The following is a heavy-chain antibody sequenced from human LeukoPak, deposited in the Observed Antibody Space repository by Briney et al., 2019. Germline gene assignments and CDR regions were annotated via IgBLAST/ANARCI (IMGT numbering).Heavy chain of an antibody. J-gene: IGHJ5*02. CDR3: ARRGGSAYSSSWSFDP. CDR2: IYPGDSDN. D-gene: IGHD6-13*01. V-gene: IGHV5-51*01. Sequence: GESLKISCKGSGYSFASYWNGWVRQMPGKGLEGMGIIYPGDSDNRYSPSFQGQVTISVDESISTAYLQWSSLKASDSAIYYGARRGGSAYSSSWSFDPWGQGTLVTVSS. CDR1: GYSFASYW.